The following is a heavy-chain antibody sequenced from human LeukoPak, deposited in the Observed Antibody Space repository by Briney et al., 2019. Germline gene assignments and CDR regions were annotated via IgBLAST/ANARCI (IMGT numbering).Heavy chain of an antibody. V-gene: IGHV1-46*01. CDR1: GYTFTSYY. CDR3: AREYCTNGVCYFPTNWFDP. D-gene: IGHD2-8*01. J-gene: IGHJ5*02. Sequence: APVKVSCKASGYTFTSYYMHWVRQAPGQGLEWMGIINPSGGSTSYAQKFQGRVTMTRDMSTSTVYMELSSLRSEDTAVYYCAREYCTNGVCYFPTNWFDPWGQGTLVTVSS. CDR2: INPSGGST.